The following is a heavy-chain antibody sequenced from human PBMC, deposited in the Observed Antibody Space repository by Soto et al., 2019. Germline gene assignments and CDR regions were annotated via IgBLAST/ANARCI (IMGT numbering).Heavy chain of an antibody. D-gene: IGHD3-3*01. Sequence: SETLSLTCTVSGGSFKSGSYSWSWIRQSPGKGLEWIGYVYHTGRTSYNPSLKSRVSISMDTSKNQFSLNLDSVTAADTAVYFCARDFAYFDSWGQGTLVTVS. CDR2: VYHTGRT. CDR1: GGSFKSGSYS. V-gene: IGHV4-61*01. CDR3: ARDFAYFDS. J-gene: IGHJ4*02.